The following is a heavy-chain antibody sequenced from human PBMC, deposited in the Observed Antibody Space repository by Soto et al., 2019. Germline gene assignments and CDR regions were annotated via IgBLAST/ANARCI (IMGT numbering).Heavy chain of an antibody. Sequence: QVQLVQSGAEVKKPGASVKVSCKASGYSFTSYSIPWVRQAPGQGLEWMGGISAYNGKPYYGQKVQGRVTMTTDTTTSTAYRELRILRSDATVVYYCARGGRTSAHWFDPWGQGTLVTVSS. CDR2: ISAYNGKP. D-gene: IGHD1-26*01. J-gene: IGHJ5*02. V-gene: IGHV1-18*01. CDR1: GYSFTSYS. CDR3: ARGGRTSAHWFDP.